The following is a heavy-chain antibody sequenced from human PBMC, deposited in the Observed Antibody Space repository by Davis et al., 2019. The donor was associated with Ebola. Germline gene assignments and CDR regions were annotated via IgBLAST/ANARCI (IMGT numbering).Heavy chain of an antibody. Sequence: GESLKISCTSSTVTFSGFGMHWVRQAPGKGLEWAAFIRHDGADKFYADSVKGRFTISRDISKNTLYLQMNSLKPEDTAVYYCARALTGTTDYWGQGTLVTVSS. CDR3: ARALTGTTDY. J-gene: IGHJ4*02. V-gene: IGHV3-30*02. CDR1: TVTFSGFG. D-gene: IGHD1-7*01. CDR2: IRHDGADK.